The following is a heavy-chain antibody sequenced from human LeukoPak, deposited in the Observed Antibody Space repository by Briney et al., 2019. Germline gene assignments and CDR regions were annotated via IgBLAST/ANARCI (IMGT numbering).Heavy chain of an antibody. CDR1: GFNFTNYN. Sequence: PGGSLRLSCAASGFNFTNYNMNCVRQAPGKGLEWVSAIGTAGDTYYPGSVKGRFTISRENAKNSLYLQMNSLRAGDTAVYYCARGSSRHLIDYWGQGTLVTVSS. CDR3: ARGSSRHLIDY. V-gene: IGHV3-13*01. CDR2: IGTAGDT. J-gene: IGHJ4*02.